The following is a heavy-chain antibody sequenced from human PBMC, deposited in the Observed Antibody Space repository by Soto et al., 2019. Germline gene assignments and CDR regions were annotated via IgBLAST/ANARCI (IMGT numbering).Heavy chain of an antibody. D-gene: IGHD6-6*01. J-gene: IGHJ6*02. Sequence: ASVKVSCKASGYTFTSYGISWGRQAPGQGLEWMGWISAYNGNTNYAQKLQGRVTMTTDTSTSTAYMELRSLRSDDTAVYYCAAYSSSSYYYYGMDVWGQGTTVTISS. CDR3: AAYSSSSYYYYGMDV. CDR1: GYTFTSYG. V-gene: IGHV1-18*01. CDR2: ISAYNGNT.